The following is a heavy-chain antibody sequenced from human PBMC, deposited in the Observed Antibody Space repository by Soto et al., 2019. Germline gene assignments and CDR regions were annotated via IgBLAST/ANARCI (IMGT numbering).Heavy chain of an antibody. D-gene: IGHD6-13*01. J-gene: IGHJ5*02. CDR2: INAANGDT. CDR1: GYTFTSYG. CDR3: VRRHVSATGIDWFDP. V-gene: IGHV1-3*01. Sequence: QVQLVQSGTEVKKPGASVKVSCKASGYTFTSYGIHWVRQAPGQRLEWMGWINAANGDTKYSPKFQGRVTMTRDTSASTAYMELSSLISEDTAVYYCVRRHVSATGIDWFDPWGQVTLVTVSS.